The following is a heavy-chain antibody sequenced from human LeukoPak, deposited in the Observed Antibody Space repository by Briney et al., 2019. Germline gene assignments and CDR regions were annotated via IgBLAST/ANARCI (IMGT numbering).Heavy chain of an antibody. CDR1: GGSISSYY. D-gene: IGHD4-11*01. CDR2: IYYSGST. V-gene: IGHV4-59*01. CDR3: ARGDGVDYTSWYFDL. J-gene: IGHJ2*01. Sequence: PSETLSLTCTVSGGSISSYYWSWIRQPPGKGLEWIGYIYYSGSTNYNPSLKSRVTISVDTSKNQFSLKLSSVTAADTAVYYCARGDGVDYTSWYFDLWGRGTLVTVSS.